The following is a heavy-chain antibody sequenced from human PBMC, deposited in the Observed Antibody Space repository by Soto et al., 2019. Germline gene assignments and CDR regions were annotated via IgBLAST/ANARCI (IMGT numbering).Heavy chain of an antibody. V-gene: IGHV1-18*01. J-gene: IGHJ4*02. D-gene: IGHD6-6*01. CDR2: ISGYSGNT. Sequence: QVQLVQSGAEVKKPGASVKVSFKASGYTFTSYGISWVRQAPGEGLEWMGWISGYSGNTNYAQNLQGRATMTTDTSTSTAYMELRSLRSDDTAVYYCARASSSSSSGAEYLDYWGQGTLVDVSS. CDR3: ARASSSSSSGAEYLDY. CDR1: GYTFTSYG.